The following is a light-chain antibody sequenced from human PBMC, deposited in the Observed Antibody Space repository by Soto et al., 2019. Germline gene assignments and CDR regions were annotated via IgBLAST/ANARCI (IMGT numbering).Light chain of an antibody. J-gene: IGKJ4*01. V-gene: IGKV1-27*01. CDR1: QGISNY. CDR3: QRYDDAPLT. Sequence: DSHMTQSPSSLSASVGDIVTMTCRASQGISNYLVWYQQQPGKVPKLLIYSASTLHSGVPSRFSGSGSGTDFTLTISSLQPEDVRTYYCQRYDDAPLTFGGGTKVDIK. CDR2: SAS.